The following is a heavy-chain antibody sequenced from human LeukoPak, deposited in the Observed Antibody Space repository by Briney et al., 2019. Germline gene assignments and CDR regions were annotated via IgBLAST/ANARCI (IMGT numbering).Heavy chain of an antibody. D-gene: IGHD2-8*01. J-gene: IGHJ5*02. CDR3: ARLNGFSNRFDR. CDR1: GYSFTTHW. Sequence: GESLKISCKDSGYSFTTHWIAWVRQMPGKGLEWMGIIYPGDSYTKYSPAFQGQVTISADKSVTTAYLQWSSLKASDTAIYYCARLNGFSNRFDRWGQGTLVTVSS. CDR2: IYPGDSYT. V-gene: IGHV5-51*01.